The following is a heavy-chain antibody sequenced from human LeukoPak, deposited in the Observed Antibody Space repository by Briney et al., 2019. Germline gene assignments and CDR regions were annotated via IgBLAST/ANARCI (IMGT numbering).Heavy chain of an antibody. V-gene: IGHV3-30-3*01. CDR1: GFTFSSYA. CDR2: ISYDGSNK. CDR3: ARDGSKGGTMIVVAY. J-gene: IGHJ4*02. Sequence: PGRSLRLSCAASGFTFSSYAMHWVRQAPGKGLEWVAVISYDGSNKYYADSVKGRFTISRDSSKNTLYLQMNSLRAEDTAVYYCARDGSKGGTMIVVAYWGQGTLVTVSS. D-gene: IGHD3-22*01.